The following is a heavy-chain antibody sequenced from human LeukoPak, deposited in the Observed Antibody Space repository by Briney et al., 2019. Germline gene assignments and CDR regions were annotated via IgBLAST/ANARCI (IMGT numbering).Heavy chain of an antibody. CDR2: IYYSGST. J-gene: IGHJ5*02. CDR3: ARSGYDPNWFDP. Sequence: SETLSLTCTVSGGSISSYYWSWIRQPPGKGLEWSGYIYYSGSTNYNPSLKSRVTISVDTSKNQFSLKLSSVTAADTAVYYCARSGYDPNWFDPWGQGTLVTVSS. CDR1: GGSISSYY. V-gene: IGHV4-59*08. D-gene: IGHD5-12*01.